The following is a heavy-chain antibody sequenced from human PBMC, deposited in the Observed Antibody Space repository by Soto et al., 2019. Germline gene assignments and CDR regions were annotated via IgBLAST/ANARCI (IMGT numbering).Heavy chain of an antibody. CDR3: SKCGYGLAYNWFDS. J-gene: IGHJ5*01. D-gene: IGHD1-1*01. CDR1: AFTFKNHW. CDR2: ISYDGIDK. V-gene: IGHV3-30*18. Sequence: PGGSLRLSCAASAFTFKNHWMHWVRQAPGKGLEWVALISYDGIDKYYADSVKGRFTISRDNSKNTLYLQMNSLRAEDTAVYYCSKCGYGLAYNWFDSWGQGTLVTVSS.